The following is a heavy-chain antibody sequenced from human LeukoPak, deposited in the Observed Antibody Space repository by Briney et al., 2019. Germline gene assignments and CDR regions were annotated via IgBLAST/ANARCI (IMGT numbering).Heavy chain of an antibody. CDR2: IHHSGGT. Sequence: PPETLSLTYAVYGGSFSGYYWSWIRQPPGKGLEWIGEIHHSGGTNYNPSLKSRVTITTDTSKNQFSLKLSSVTAADTAVYYCVRRRGRAATEDYWGQGRLVTVSS. V-gene: IGHV4-34*01. D-gene: IGHD6-25*01. J-gene: IGHJ4*02. CDR1: GGSFSGYY. CDR3: VRRRGRAATEDY.